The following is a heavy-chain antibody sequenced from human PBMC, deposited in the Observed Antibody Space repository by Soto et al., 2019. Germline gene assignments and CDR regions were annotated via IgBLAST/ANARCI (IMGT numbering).Heavy chain of an antibody. Sequence: GGSLRLSCAASGFTVSSNYMSWVRQAPGKGLEWVSVIYSGGSTYYADSVKGRFTISRDNSKNTLYLQMNSLRAEDTAVYYCARDRHYDILTGYLYGMDVWGQGTTVTVSS. D-gene: IGHD3-9*01. CDR1: GFTVSSNY. V-gene: IGHV3-66*01. CDR2: IYSGGST. J-gene: IGHJ6*02. CDR3: ARDRHYDILTGYLYGMDV.